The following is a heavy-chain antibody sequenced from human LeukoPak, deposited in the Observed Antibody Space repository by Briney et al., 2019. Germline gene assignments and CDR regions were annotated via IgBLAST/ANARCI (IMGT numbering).Heavy chain of an antibody. CDR2: IWYDGSNK. V-gene: IGHV3-33*06. Sequence: GGSLRLSCAASGFTFSSYDMHWVRQAPGKGLEWVAVIWYDGSNKYYADSVKGRFTISRDNSKNTLYLQMNSLRAEDTAVYYCAKTTTVTQYYFDYWGQGTLVTVSS. CDR3: AKTTTVTQYYFDY. CDR1: GFTFSSYD. D-gene: IGHD4-17*01. J-gene: IGHJ4*02.